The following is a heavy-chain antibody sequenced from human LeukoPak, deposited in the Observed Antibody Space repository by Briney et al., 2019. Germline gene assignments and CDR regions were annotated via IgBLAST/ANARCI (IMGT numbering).Heavy chain of an antibody. CDR3: ARYGQLGD. Sequence: GGSLRLSCVTSGFTFSNYWMSWVRQAPGKGLEWVALIKQDGSEKYYVDSVKGRFTMSRDNAESSLYLQMNSLRVEDTAMYYCARYGQLGDWGRGTLVTVSS. CDR2: IKQDGSEK. V-gene: IGHV3-7*03. D-gene: IGHD6-6*01. J-gene: IGHJ4*02. CDR1: GFTFSNYW.